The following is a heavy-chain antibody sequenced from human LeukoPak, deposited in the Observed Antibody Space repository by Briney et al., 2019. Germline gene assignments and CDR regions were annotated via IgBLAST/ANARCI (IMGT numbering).Heavy chain of an antibody. CDR2: IIPILGIA. J-gene: IGHJ4*02. Sequence: SVKVSCKASGGTFSIYAISWVRQAPGQGLEWMGRIIPILGIANYAQKFQGRVTITADKSTSTAYMELSSLRSEDTAVYYCAREFEYDYVWGSYRALDYWGQGTLVTVSS. CDR3: AREFEYDYVWGSYRALDY. V-gene: IGHV1-69*04. CDR1: GGTFSIYA. D-gene: IGHD3-16*02.